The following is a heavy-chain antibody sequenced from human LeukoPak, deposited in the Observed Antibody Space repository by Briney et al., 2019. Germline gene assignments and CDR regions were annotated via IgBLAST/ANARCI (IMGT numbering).Heavy chain of an antibody. CDR2: ISPANSET. Sequence: GESLKISCKGSGYRFTSYWIAWVRQKPGKGLELMGIISPANSETLYSPSFQSQVTMSADSSTAYLQWSSLKASDTAIYYCARRGGNWLDPWGQGTLVTVSS. V-gene: IGHV5-51*01. CDR3: ARRGGNWLDP. CDR1: GYRFTSYW. D-gene: IGHD3-16*01. J-gene: IGHJ5*02.